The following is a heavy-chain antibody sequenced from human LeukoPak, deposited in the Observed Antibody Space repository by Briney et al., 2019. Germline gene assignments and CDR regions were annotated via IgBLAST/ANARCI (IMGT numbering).Heavy chain of an antibody. D-gene: IGHD2-15*01. CDR1: RYTFTSYY. J-gene: IGHJ4*02. CDR2: INPSGGST. V-gene: IGHV1-46*01. Sequence: ASVKVSCKASRYTFTSYYMHWVRQAPGQELKWMGIINPSGGSTSYAQKFQGRVTMTRDTSTSTVYMELSSLRSEDTAVYYCARGPAAGPNDYWGQGTLVTVSS. CDR3: ARGPAAGPNDY.